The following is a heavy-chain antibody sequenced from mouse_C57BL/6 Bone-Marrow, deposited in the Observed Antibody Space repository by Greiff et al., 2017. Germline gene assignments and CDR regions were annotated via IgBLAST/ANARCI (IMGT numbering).Heavy chain of an antibody. D-gene: IGHD2-5*01. Sequence: QVQLQQPGAELVKPGASVTMSCTASGYTFTSYWITWVKQRPGQGLEWIGDIYPGSGSTNYNEKFKSKDTLTVDTSSSTAYMQLSSLTSEDSAVYYCARSKGNYWGQGTTLTVSS. CDR1: GYTFTSYW. CDR2: IYPGSGST. J-gene: IGHJ2*01. CDR3: ARSKGNY. V-gene: IGHV1-55*01.